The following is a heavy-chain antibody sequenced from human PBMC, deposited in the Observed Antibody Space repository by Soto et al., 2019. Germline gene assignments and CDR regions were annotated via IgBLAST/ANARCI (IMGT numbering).Heavy chain of an antibody. CDR2: ISYDGSNK. D-gene: IGHD3-22*01. J-gene: IGHJ4*02. CDR3: ARPYDSSGLDQFDY. CDR1: GFTFSSYA. V-gene: IGHV3-30-3*01. Sequence: QVQLVESGGGVVQPGRSLRLSCAASGFTFSSYAMHWVRQAPGKGLEWVAVISYDGSNKYYADSVKGRFTISRDNSKNTLYLQTNSLRAEDTAVYYCARPYDSSGLDQFDYWGQGTLVTVSS.